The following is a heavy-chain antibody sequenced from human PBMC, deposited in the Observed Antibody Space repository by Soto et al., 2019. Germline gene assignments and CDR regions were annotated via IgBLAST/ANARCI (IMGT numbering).Heavy chain of an antibody. CDR1: GFTVSSNY. CDR3: ARLQDGSGRPLDY. V-gene: IGHV3-53*01. D-gene: IGHD3-10*01. J-gene: IGHJ4*02. CDR2: IYSGGST. Sequence: GGSLRLSXAASGFTVSSNYMSWVRQAPGKGLEWVSVIYSGGSTYYDDSVKGRFTISRANSKNTQYLQMNSLRAEDTAVYYFARLQDGSGRPLDYWGQGTLVTVSS.